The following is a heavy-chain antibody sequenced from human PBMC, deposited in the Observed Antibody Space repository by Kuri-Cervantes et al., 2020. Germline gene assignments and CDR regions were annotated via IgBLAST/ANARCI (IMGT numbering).Heavy chain of an antibody. V-gene: IGHV1-8*01. CDR2: MNPNSGNT. Sequence: ASVKVSCKASGYTFTSYDIHWVRQATGQGLEWMGWMNPNSGNTGYAQKFQGRVTMTRNTSISTAYMELSSLRSEDTAVYYCAREYRDYGPAWFDPWGQGTLVTVSS. D-gene: IGHD4-17*01. CDR3: AREYRDYGPAWFDP. J-gene: IGHJ5*02. CDR1: GYTFTSYD.